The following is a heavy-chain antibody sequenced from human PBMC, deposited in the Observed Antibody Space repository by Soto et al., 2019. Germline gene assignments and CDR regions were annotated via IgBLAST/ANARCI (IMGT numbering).Heavy chain of an antibody. CDR1: GYSISSSNW. Sequence: QVQLQESGPGLVKPSDTLSLTCAVSGYSISSSNWWGWIRQPPGKGLEWIGYIYYSGSTYYNPSLMLRVTLSVATSKNQFSLKVTSVTAVDTAVYYCARKPSGTGEFDYWGQGTLVTVSS. CDR2: IYYSGST. D-gene: IGHD3-16*01. CDR3: ARKPSGTGEFDY. J-gene: IGHJ4*02. V-gene: IGHV4-28*01.